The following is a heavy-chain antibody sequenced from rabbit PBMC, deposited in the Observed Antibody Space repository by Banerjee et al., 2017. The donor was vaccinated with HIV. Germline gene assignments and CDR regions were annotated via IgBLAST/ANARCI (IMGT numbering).Heavy chain of an antibody. CDR1: GFSFSSDYD. CDR3: ARDSSSGAWIDRLDL. CDR2: IHTGGGWS. Sequence: QQLVESGGGLVKPGASLTLTCTASGFSFSSDYDMCWVRQAPGKGLEWIGCIHTGGGWSYYASWAKGRFTIPKASSTTVTLQKASPTAADTATYFCARDSSSGAWIDRLDLWGPGPLVTVS. D-gene: IGHD1-1*01. J-gene: IGHJ3*01. V-gene: IGHV1S40*01.